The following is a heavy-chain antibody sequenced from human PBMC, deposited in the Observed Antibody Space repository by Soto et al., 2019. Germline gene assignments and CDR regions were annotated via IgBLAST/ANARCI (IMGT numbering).Heavy chain of an antibody. D-gene: IGHD5-12*01. Sequence: SETLSLTCTVSGGFISNGDYHWSWIRQPPGKGLEWIGYTYPSGSTYYNASLRSRVTISIDASKNQFSLKLNSVTAADAAVYYCAREGGYDSPHGCWGQGTLVTVSS. CDR3: AREGGYDSPHGC. V-gene: IGHV4-30-4*01. CDR2: TYPSGST. J-gene: IGHJ4*02. CDR1: GGFISNGDYH.